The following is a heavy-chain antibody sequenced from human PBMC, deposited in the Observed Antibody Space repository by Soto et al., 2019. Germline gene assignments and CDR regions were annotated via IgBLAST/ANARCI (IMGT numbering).Heavy chain of an antibody. Sequence: ASVKVSCKASGYTFTSYDINWVRQATGQGLEWMGWMNPNSGNTGYAQKFQGRVTMTRNTSISTAYMDLSSLRSEDTAVYYCASFYSGYDFDAFDIWGQGTMVTVSS. J-gene: IGHJ3*02. CDR2: MNPNSGNT. D-gene: IGHD5-12*01. CDR1: GYTFTSYD. CDR3: ASFYSGYDFDAFDI. V-gene: IGHV1-8*01.